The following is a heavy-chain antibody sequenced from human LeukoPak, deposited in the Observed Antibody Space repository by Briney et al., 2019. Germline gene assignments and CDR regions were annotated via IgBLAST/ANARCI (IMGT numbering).Heavy chain of an antibody. CDR1: GFTFTGYA. V-gene: IGHV3-23*01. Sequence: GGSLRLSCAASGFTFTGYAMSWVRQAPGKGLEWVSGFSGSGGGTHYAQSVKGRFTISGDNSKDTAYLQLNSLRAADTAVFYCATSPHAPESQWLVRPHHWRQGPLVTVST. CDR2: FSGSGGGT. D-gene: IGHD6-19*01. J-gene: IGHJ5*02. CDR3: ATSPHAPESQWLVRPHH.